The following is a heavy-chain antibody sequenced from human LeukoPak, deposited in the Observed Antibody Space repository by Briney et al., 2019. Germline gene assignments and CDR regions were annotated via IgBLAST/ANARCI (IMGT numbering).Heavy chain of an antibody. CDR1: GYTFTGYY. Sequence: GASVKVSCTASGYTFTGYYMHWVRQAPGQGLEWMGWINPNSGGTNYAQKFQGRVTMTRDTSISTAYMELSRLRSDDTAVYHCAIIKEGGATRSADDYWGQGTLVTVSS. J-gene: IGHJ4*02. V-gene: IGHV1-2*02. CDR2: INPNSGGT. D-gene: IGHD1-26*01. CDR3: AIIKEGGATRSADDY.